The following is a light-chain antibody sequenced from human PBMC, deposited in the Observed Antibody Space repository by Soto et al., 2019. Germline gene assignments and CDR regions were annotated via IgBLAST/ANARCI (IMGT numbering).Light chain of an antibody. Sequence: AIPLTQSPSSLSASVGDRVTITCRAGQVIASALAWYQQKPGKAPKLLIYVASTLESGAPSRFSGSGAGTDFTLTISSLQPEDSATYYCQQFNSYPRTFGQGTKVEIK. CDR2: VAS. V-gene: IGKV1-13*02. CDR1: QVIASA. J-gene: IGKJ1*01. CDR3: QQFNSYPRT.